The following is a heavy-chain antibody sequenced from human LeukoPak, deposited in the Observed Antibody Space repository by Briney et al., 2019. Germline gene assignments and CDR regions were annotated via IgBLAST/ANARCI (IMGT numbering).Heavy chain of an antibody. CDR2: ISGSGGST. V-gene: IGHV3-23*01. Sequence: GGSLRLSCIASGFTFSSYAMSWVRQAPGKGLEWVSAISGSGGSTYYADSVRGRFTISRDNSKNTLYLQMNSLRAEDTAVYYRAKAVVTVTPRGFDYWGQGTLVTVSS. J-gene: IGHJ4*02. CDR3: AKAVVTVTPRGFDY. CDR1: GFTFSSYA. D-gene: IGHD4-17*01.